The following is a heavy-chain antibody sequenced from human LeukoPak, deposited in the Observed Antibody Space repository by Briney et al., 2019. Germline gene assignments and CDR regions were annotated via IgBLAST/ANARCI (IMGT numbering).Heavy chain of an antibody. CDR1: GGSISSYY. CDR3: AGHHPRNTVDF. D-gene: IGHD2/OR15-2a*01. CDR2: ISYGGST. J-gene: IGHJ4*02. V-gene: IGHV4-59*08. Sequence: SETLSLTCTVTGGSISSYYWSWIRQPPGNGLEWIEYISYGGSTNSNPSLKSRVTISLDTSKNQFSLKLSSVTAADTAVYYCAGHHPRNTVDFWGQGTLVTVSS.